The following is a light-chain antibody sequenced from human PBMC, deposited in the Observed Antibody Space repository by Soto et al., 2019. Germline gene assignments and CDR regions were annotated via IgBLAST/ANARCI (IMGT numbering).Light chain of an antibody. J-gene: IGKJ5*01. CDR2: DAS. CDR1: QDINNN. V-gene: IGKV1-33*01. CDR3: QQYESLPLT. Sequence: DIQMTQSPSSLSASVGDRATITCQASQDINNNLIWYQQKQGKAPKIXIYDASDLETGVPSRFSGSGSGTGFTFTISSLQPEDFATYYCQQYESLPLTFGQGTRLEIK.